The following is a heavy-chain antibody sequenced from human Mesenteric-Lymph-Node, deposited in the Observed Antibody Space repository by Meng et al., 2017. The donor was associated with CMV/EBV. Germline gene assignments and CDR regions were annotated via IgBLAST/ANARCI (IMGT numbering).Heavy chain of an antibody. CDR3: TRGGYSYGQSALHYSSGMDV. CDR2: IIPIFGTA. V-gene: IGHV1-69*05. Sequence: SVKVSCKASGDTFSSFAIIWVRQAPGQGLEWMGGIIPIFGTANYPQKFQGRVTITTDESTSTAYMELSSLRSEDTAVYYFTRGGYSYGQSALHYSSGMDVWGQGTTVTVSS. D-gene: IGHD5-18*01. J-gene: IGHJ6*02. CDR1: GDTFSSFA.